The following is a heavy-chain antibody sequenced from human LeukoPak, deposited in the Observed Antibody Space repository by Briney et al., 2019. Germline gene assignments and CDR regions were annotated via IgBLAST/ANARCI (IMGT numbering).Heavy chain of an antibody. V-gene: IGHV4-34*01. D-gene: IGHD2-15*01. Sequence: SETLSLTCAVYGGSFSDYYWSWIRQPPGKGLEWIGEINHSGSTNYNPSLKSRVTISVDTSKNQSSLKLSSVTAADTAVYYCARGPIGYCSGGSCFLYYYYGMDVWGQETTVTVSS. CDR2: INHSGST. CDR3: ARGPIGYCSGGSCFLYYYYGMDV. CDR1: GGSFSDYY. J-gene: IGHJ6*02.